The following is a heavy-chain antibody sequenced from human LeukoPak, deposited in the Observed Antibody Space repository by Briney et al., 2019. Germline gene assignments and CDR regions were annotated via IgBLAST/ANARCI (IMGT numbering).Heavy chain of an antibody. CDR2: ITSSGGST. V-gene: IGHV3-23*01. CDR3: ARGWLVSFDS. CDR1: GFTFSNCG. J-gene: IGHJ4*02. Sequence: GSLRLSCAVSGFTFSNCGMSWVRQAPGKGLEWVSSITSSGGSTHYAESVKGRFTISRDSSQKTLHLQTSDLKSDDAAIYYCARGWLVSFDSWGQGTLVAVSS. D-gene: IGHD5-12*01.